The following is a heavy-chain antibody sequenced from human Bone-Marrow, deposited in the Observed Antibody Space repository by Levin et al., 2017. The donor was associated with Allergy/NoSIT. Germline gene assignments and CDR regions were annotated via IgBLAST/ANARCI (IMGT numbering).Heavy chain of an antibody. CDR1: GGSIFGYY. Sequence: RPSETLSLTCAVSGGSIFGYYWSWIRQPPGKGLEWIGSVYFSGSTKYNPSLESRVTISIDTSKNQYSLHLNSVTAADTAVYYCARAETAASTVWYLDYWGQGTLVTVSS. D-gene: IGHD6-25*01. CDR3: ARAETAASTVWYLDY. V-gene: IGHV4-59*01. J-gene: IGHJ4*02. CDR2: VYFSGST.